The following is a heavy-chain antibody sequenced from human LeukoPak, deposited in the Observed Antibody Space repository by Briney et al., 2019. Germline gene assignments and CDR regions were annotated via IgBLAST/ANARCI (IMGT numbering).Heavy chain of an antibody. D-gene: IGHD1-26*01. CDR1: GYTFTGYY. CDR2: INPSGGSS. J-gene: IGHJ4*02. Sequence: ASVKVSCKASGYTFTGYYIHWVRQAPGQGLEWMGIINPSGGSSNYAQKFQGRVTMTRDTSTSTVYMELSSLRSEDTAVYYCARGSPIRWELLDYWGQGTLVTVSS. CDR3: ARGSPIRWELLDY. V-gene: IGHV1-46*01.